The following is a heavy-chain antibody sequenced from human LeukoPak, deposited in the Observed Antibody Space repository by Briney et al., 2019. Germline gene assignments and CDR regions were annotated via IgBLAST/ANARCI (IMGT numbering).Heavy chain of an antibody. CDR3: ARGGSYRNTVDYFDY. CDR2: ISAYNGNT. CDR1: GYTFTSYG. V-gene: IGHV1-18*01. J-gene: IGHJ4*02. Sequence: ASVKVSCKASGYTFTSYGISWVRQAPGQGLEWMGWISAYNGNTNYAQKLQGRVTMTTDTSTSTAYMELRSLRSDDTAVYYCARGGSYRNTVDYFDYWGQGTLVTVSP. D-gene: IGHD1-26*01.